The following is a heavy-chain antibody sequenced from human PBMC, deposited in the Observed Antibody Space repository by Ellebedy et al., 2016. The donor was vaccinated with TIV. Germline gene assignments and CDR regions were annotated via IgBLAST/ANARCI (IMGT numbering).Heavy chain of an antibody. CDR2: IYNSGST. Sequence: MPSETLSLTCTVSGGSISNGTYYWSWIRQHPGKGLEWIGYIYNSGSTYYNPSLKSRVTMSLDTSKNQFSLKLSSVTAADTAVYYCARGKRVVVTAIYYFDYWGQGTLVTVSS. D-gene: IGHD2-21*02. V-gene: IGHV4-31*03. CDR1: GGSISNGTYY. CDR3: ARGKRVVVTAIYYFDY. J-gene: IGHJ4*02.